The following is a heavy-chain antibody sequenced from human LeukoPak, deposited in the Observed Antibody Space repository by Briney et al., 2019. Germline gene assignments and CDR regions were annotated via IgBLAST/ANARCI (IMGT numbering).Heavy chain of an antibody. CDR3: ARDGYGGIDY. D-gene: IGHD4-23*01. CDR1: GGSFSSYY. CDR2: INHSGST. Sequence: SETLSLTCAVYGGSFSSYYWSWIRQPPGKGLEWIGEINHSGSTNYNPSLKSRVTISVDTSKNQFSLKLNSVTAADTALYYCARDGYGGIDYWGQGILVTVSS. V-gene: IGHV4-34*01. J-gene: IGHJ4*02.